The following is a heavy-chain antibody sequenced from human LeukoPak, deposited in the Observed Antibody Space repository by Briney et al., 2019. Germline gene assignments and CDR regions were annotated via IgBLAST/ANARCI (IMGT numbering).Heavy chain of an antibody. CDR3: AREGTGTIDY. J-gene: IGHJ4*02. CDR1: GFTFSDYN. V-gene: IGHV3-21*01. Sequence: PGGSLRLSCAASGFTFSDYNMNWVRQAPGKGLEWVSCISSSSRYIYHADSVKGRFTISRDNAKNSLYLQMNSLRAEDTAVYYCAREGTGTIDYWGQGTLATVSS. CDR2: ISSSSRYI. D-gene: IGHD1-1*01.